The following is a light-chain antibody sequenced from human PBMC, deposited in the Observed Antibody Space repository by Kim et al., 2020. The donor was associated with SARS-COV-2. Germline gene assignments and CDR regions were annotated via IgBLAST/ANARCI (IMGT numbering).Light chain of an antibody. J-gene: IGKJ1*01. V-gene: IGKV4-1*01. CDR3: RQYYSDVGT. CDR2: WAS. CDR1: QSVLYSSDNKNY. Sequence: IVLTQSPDSLAVSLGETATINCKSSQSVLYSSDNKNYLAWYQQKPGQPPKLLIYWASTRESGVPDRFSGSGSGTDFTLTISSLQVEDVAIYSCRQYYSDVGTFGRGTKVDIK.